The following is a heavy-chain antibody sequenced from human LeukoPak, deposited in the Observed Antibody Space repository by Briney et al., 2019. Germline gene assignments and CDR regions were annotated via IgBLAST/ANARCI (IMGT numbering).Heavy chain of an antibody. Sequence: GGSLRLSCAASGFTFSSYWMSWVRQAPGKGLEWVAHIKQDGSEKYYVDSVKGRFTISRDNAKNSLYLQMNSLRAEDTAVYYCARRGGDCSSTSCYAQRGHYYYYYMDVWGKGTTVTVSS. CDR1: GFTFSSYW. D-gene: IGHD2-2*01. V-gene: IGHV3-7*01. CDR2: IKQDGSEK. J-gene: IGHJ6*03. CDR3: ARRGGDCSSTSCYAQRGHYYYYYMDV.